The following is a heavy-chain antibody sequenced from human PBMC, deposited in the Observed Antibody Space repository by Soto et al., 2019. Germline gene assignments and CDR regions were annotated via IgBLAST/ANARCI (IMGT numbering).Heavy chain of an antibody. Sequence: GGSLRLSCAASGFTFSIYSMNWVLQAPGKGLEWVSSISSSSSYIYYADSVKGRFTISRDNAKNSLYLQMNSLRAEDTAVYYCARDRLTGTFDYWGQGTLVTVSS. V-gene: IGHV3-21*01. CDR2: ISSSSSYI. CDR3: ARDRLTGTFDY. CDR1: GFTFSIYS. D-gene: IGHD7-27*01. J-gene: IGHJ4*02.